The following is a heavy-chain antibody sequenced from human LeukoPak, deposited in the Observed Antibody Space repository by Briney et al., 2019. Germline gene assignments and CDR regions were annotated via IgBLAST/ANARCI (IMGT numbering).Heavy chain of an antibody. CDR2: ISWNSGSI. D-gene: IGHD1-26*01. J-gene: IGHJ4*02. CDR1: GFTFDDYA. CDR3: AKSREYSGSYYLDY. V-gene: IGHV3-9*01. Sequence: PGGSLRLSCAASGFTFDDYAMHWVRQAPGKGLEWVSGISWNSGSIGYADSVKGRFTISRDNAKNSLYLQMNSLRAEDTAVYYCAKSREYSGSYYLDYWGQGTLVTVSS.